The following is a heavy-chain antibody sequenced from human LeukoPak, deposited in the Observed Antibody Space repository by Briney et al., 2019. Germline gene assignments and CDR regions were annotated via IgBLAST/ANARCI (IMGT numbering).Heavy chain of an antibody. V-gene: IGHV1-69*04. D-gene: IGHD2-2*01. Sequence: SVKVSCKASGGTFSSYAISWVRPAPGQGLEWMGRIIPILGIANYAQKFQGRVTITADKSTSTAYMELSSLRSEDTAVYYCARDTGYCSSTSCYFDYYYGMDVWGQGTTVTVSS. CDR2: IIPILGIA. CDR1: GGTFSSYA. CDR3: ARDTGYCSSTSCYFDYYYGMDV. J-gene: IGHJ6*02.